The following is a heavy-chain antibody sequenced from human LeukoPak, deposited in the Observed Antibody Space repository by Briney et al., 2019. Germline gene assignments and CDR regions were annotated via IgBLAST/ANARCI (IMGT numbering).Heavy chain of an antibody. CDR1: GGSFSSYA. CDR3: ALDSSGGSDTFDI. V-gene: IGHV1-69*06. J-gene: IGHJ3*02. CDR2: IIPMFGKT. Sequence: GASVKVSCKASGGSFSSYAMNWVRQAPGQGLEWMGGIIPMFGKTDSAQKFQGRVTITADKSTTTAYMDLSSLRSEDTAVYYCALDSSGGSDTFDIWGQGTMVTVSS. D-gene: IGHD3-22*01.